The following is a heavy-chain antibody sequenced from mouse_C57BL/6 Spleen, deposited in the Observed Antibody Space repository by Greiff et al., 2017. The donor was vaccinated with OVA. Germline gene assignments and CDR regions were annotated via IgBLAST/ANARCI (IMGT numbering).Heavy chain of an antibody. J-gene: IGHJ3*01. V-gene: IGHV1-22*01. CDR1: GYTFTDYN. Sequence: EVQLQQSGPELVKPGASVKMSCKASGYTFTDYNMHWVKQSHGKSLEWIGYINPNNGGTSYNQKFKGKATLTVNKSSSTAYMELRSLTSEDSAVYYCASPPIYDGYYWFAYWGQGTLVTVSA. CDR3: ASPPIYDGYYWFAY. CDR2: INPNNGGT. D-gene: IGHD2-3*01.